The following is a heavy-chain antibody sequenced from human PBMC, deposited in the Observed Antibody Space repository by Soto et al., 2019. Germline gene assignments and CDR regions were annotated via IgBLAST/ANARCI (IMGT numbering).Heavy chain of an antibody. Sequence: GGSLRLSCAASGFTFSNYDMLWVRQAPGKGLEWVSIIGTGGDTYYPGSVKGRFTISRENAKNSFYLQMNSLRAEDTAVYYCASSHTQWHYGMDVWGQGTTVTVSS. J-gene: IGHJ6*02. D-gene: IGHD6-19*01. CDR1: GFTFSNYD. CDR2: IGTGGDT. CDR3: ASSHTQWHYGMDV. V-gene: IGHV3-13*01.